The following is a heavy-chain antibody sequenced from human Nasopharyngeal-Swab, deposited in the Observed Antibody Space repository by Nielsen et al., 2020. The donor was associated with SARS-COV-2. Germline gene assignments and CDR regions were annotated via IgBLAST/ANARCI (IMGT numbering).Heavy chain of an antibody. CDR3: ARVSRYYYMDV. CDR2: IYYSGST. J-gene: IGHJ6*03. Sequence: PRKGLEWIGYIYYSGSTYYNPSLKSRVTISVDTSKNQFSLKLSSVTAADTAVYYCARVSRYYYMDVWGKGTTVTVSS. V-gene: IGHV4-31*02.